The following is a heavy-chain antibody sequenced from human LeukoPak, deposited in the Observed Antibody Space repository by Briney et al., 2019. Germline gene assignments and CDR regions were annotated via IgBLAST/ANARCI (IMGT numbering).Heavy chain of an antibody. J-gene: IGHJ3*02. Sequence: SETLSLTCTVSGASISSYYWSWIRQPPGKGLEWIGYIYYSGSTNYNPSLKSRVTISVDTSKNQFSLKLSSVTAADTAVYYCARGAGDYDIWGQGTMVTVSS. CDR3: ARGAGDYDI. D-gene: IGHD4-17*01. CDR1: GASISSYY. V-gene: IGHV4-59*01. CDR2: IYYSGST.